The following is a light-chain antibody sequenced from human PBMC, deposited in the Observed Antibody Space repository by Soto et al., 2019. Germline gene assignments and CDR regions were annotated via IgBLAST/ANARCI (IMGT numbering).Light chain of an antibody. CDR2: DAS. CDR3: QQRGLWPPYT. Sequence: EIVLTQSPATLSLSPGERATLSCRASQSVSSYLAWYQQKPGQAPRLLIYDASNRATGVPARFSGSGSGTDFTLTICSLEPEDFAVYFCQQRGLWPPYTFGQGTKLEIK. J-gene: IGKJ2*01. CDR1: QSVSSY. V-gene: IGKV3-11*01.